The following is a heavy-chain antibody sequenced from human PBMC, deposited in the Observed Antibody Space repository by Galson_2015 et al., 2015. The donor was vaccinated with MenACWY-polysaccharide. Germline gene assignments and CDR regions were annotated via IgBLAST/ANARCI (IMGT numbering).Heavy chain of an antibody. V-gene: IGHV1-3*01. J-gene: IGHJ4*02. CDR1: GYTFSRYP. D-gene: IGHD2/OR15-2a*01. CDR3: ARHVIGGGYFDY. Sequence: SVKVSCKASGYTFSRYPIHWVRQAPGQRFEWMGWITGGNGDTKYSEKLRGRVSITKDTSANTVYMELSSLTYEDTAVVYCARHVIGGGYFDYWGQGTLVTVSS. CDR2: ITGGNGDT.